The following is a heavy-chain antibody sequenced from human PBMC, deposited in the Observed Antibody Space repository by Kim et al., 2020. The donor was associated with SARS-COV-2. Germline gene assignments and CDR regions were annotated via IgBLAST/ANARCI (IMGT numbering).Heavy chain of an antibody. CDR3: ATKWGSGHADY. CDR1: GGSFSGYY. D-gene: IGHD6-19*01. V-gene: IGHV4-34*01. J-gene: IGHJ4*02. Sequence: SETLSLTCAVYGGSFSGYYWSWIRQPPVKGLEWIGEINHSGSTNYNPSLKSRVTISVDTSKNQFSLKLSSVTAADTAVYYCATKWGSGHADYWGQGTLVTVSS. CDR2: INHSGST.